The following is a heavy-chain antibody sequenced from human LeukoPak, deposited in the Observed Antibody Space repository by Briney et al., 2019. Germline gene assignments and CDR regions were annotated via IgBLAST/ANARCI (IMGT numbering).Heavy chain of an antibody. CDR3: ARHGYGDYGGGFDL. CDR2: LYYGGIT. D-gene: IGHD4-17*01. Sequence: PSETLSLTCTVSGGSINSITYYCAWVRRPPGKGLEWITSLYYGGITYYKPALKSRVTVSVDPSRNHFSLKMDSVTATDTALYYCARHGYGDYGGGFDLWGQGILITVSS. CDR1: GGSINSITYY. V-gene: IGHV4-39*01. J-gene: IGHJ4*02.